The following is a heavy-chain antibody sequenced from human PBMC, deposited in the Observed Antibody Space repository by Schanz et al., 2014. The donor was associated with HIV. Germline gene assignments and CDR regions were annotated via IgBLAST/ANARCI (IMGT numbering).Heavy chain of an antibody. J-gene: IGHJ4*02. V-gene: IGHV3-23*01. CDR1: GFTFSNYA. D-gene: IGHD3-3*01. CDR2: VSDSGGNT. Sequence: EMQMLESGGGLVQPGGSLRFSCVTSGFTFSNYAVSWVRQAPGKVLEWVSVVSDSGGNTYYADSLKGRFTIARDNLQNTFSLQMNSLRVEETALYYCVKGRGVRATYVQFDCWGQGTLVRVSS. CDR3: VKGRGVRATYVQFDC.